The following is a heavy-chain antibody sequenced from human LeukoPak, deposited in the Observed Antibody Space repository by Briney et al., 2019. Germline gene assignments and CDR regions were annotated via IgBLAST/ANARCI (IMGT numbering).Heavy chain of an antibody. V-gene: IGHV3-53*05. Sequence: GGSLRLSCVASGFSVSSNYLSWVRQAPGKGLDWVSVIYSGGRTYYADSVKGRFTISRDNSKNTLYLQMNSLRAEDTAVYYCARVRGSCDYWGQGTLVTVSS. D-gene: IGHD1-26*01. CDR1: GFSVSSNY. J-gene: IGHJ4*02. CDR3: ARVRGSCDY. CDR2: IYSGGRT.